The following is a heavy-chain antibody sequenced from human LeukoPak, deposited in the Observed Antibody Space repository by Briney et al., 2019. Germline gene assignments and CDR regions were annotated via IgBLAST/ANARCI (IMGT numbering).Heavy chain of an antibody. D-gene: IGHD2-2*01. CDR2: IYYSGSA. CDR3: ARDVAVVVPAAMGDAFDI. V-gene: IGHV4-59*12. Sequence: SETLSLTCTVSGGSISSYYWSWIRQPPGKGLEWIGYIYYSGSANYNPSLKSRVTISVDTSKNQFSLKLSSVTAADTAVYYCARDVAVVVPAAMGDAFDIWGQGTMVTVSS. J-gene: IGHJ3*02. CDR1: GGSISSYY.